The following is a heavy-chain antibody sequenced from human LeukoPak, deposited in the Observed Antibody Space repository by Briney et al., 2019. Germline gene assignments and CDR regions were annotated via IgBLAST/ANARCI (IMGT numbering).Heavy chain of an antibody. J-gene: IGHJ6*02. D-gene: IGHD4-17*01. CDR1: GFTFSSYG. CDR3: ARDPTNNGDYGGGMDV. CDR2: ISYDGSNK. V-gene: IGHV3-30*03. Sequence: GRSLRLSCAASGFTFSSYGMHWVRQAPGKGLEWVAVISYDGSNKYYADSVKGRFTISRDNSKNTLYLQMNSLRAEDTAVYYCARDPTNNGDYGGGMDVWGQGTTVTVSS.